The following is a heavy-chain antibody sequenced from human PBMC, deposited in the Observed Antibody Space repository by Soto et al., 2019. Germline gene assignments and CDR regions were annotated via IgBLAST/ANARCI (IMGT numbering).Heavy chain of an antibody. CDR3: AKDQWLARSQRDFDY. CDR2: ISGSGGST. D-gene: IGHD6-19*01. V-gene: IGHV3-23*01. CDR1: GFTFSSYA. Sequence: GGSLRLSCAASGFTFSSYAMSWVRQAPGKGLEWVSAISGSGGSTYYADSVKGRFTISRDNSKNTLYLQMNSLRAEDTAVYYCAKDQWLARSQRDFDYWGQGTLVTVSS. J-gene: IGHJ4*02.